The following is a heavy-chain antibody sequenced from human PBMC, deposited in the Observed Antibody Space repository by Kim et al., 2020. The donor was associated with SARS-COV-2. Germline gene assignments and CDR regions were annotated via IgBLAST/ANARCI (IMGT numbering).Heavy chain of an antibody. CDR3: AKLKQRSFDY. Sequence: SEKYYLDSVTGQFTISRDKAKNSLYLQMNSLRAEDTAVYYCAKLKQRSFDYWGQGTLVTVSS. CDR2: SEK. J-gene: IGHJ4*02. D-gene: IGHD6-25*01. V-gene: IGHV3-7*01.